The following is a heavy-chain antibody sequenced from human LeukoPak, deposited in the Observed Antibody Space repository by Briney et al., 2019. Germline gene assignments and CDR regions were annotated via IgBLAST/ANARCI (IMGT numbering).Heavy chain of an antibody. V-gene: IGHV3-74*01. CDR3: IREVQVRASASLGL. D-gene: IGHD1-1*01. CDR2: MNSAGTTI. Sequence: GGSLRLSCAASGFTISGFWMHWVRQVPGEGLVWVARMNSAGTTINYADSVKGRLTISRDNVRNTLHLQMNNLSLEDTAVYFCIREVQVRASASLGLWGRGTLVTVS. J-gene: IGHJ4*01. CDR1: GFTISGFW.